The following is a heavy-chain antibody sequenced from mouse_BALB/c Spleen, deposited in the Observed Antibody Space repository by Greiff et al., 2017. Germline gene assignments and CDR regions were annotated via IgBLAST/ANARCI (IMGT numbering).Heavy chain of an antibody. CDR2: IWGDGST. CDR3: ARDRKSGNWYFDV. Sequence: VQLVESGPGLVAPSQSLSITCTVSGFSLTGYGVNWVRQPPGKGLEWLGMIWGDGSTDYNSALKSRLSISKDNSKSQVFLKMNSLQTDDTARYYCARDRKSGNWYFDVWGAGTTVTVSS. CDR1: GFSLTGYG. J-gene: IGHJ1*01. V-gene: IGHV2-6-7*01.